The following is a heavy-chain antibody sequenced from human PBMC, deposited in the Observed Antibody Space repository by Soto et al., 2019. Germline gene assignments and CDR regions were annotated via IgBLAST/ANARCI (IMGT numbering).Heavy chain of an antibody. J-gene: IGHJ4*02. CDR2: ISAYNGNT. V-gene: IGHV1-18*04. CDR3: ARDFDSSGWYRSIDY. Sequence: ASVKVSCKASGYTFTSYGISWVRQAPGQGLEWMGWISAYNGNTNYAQKLQGRVTMTTDTSTSTAYMELRSLRSDDTAVYYCARDFDSSGWYRSIDYWGQGTLVTVYS. D-gene: IGHD6-19*01. CDR1: GYTFTSYG.